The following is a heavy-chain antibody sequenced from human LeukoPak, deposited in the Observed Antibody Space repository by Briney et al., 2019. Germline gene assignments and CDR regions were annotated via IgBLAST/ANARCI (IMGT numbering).Heavy chain of an antibody. D-gene: IGHD3-22*01. V-gene: IGHV5-51*01. CDR3: ARVVDDRSGPDAFDI. J-gene: IGHJ3*02. Sequence: GESLKISCKGSGYSFTSYWIGWVRQMPGKGLEWMGIIYPGDSDTRHSPSFQGQVTISADKSISTAYLQWSSLKASDTAMYYCARVVDDRSGPDAFDIWGQGTMVTVSS. CDR2: IYPGDSDT. CDR1: GYSFTSYW.